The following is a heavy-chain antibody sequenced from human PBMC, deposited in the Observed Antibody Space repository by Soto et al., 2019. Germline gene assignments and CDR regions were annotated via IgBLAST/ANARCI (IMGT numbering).Heavy chain of an antibody. J-gene: IGHJ4*01. CDR1: GCSLSSFY. CDR2: IYHSGTT. CDR3: ARVHKEELVTVPAPHDDH. D-gene: IGHD2-2*01. Sequence: SETLSLTCTVSGCSLSSFYWGWIRRPPGKGLEWIGYIYHSGTTKYNSSLKSRVTMSVDSSKNEFSLKLTSVTAADTAVYYCARVHKEELVTVPAPHDDHWGHGTLVPVSS. V-gene: IGHV4-59*01.